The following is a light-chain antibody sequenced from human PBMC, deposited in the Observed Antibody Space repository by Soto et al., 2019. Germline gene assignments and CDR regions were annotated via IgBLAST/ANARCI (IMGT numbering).Light chain of an antibody. CDR2: DAS. J-gene: IGKJ1*01. V-gene: IGKV1-5*01. CDR1: QSISSW. CDR3: QQYNSYWT. Sequence: DIQMTQSPSTLSASVGDRVTITCRASQSISSWLAWYQQKPGKAPKLLIYDASSLESGVPSRFSGCGSGTEFTLTISSLQPDDFATYYCQQYNSYWTFGQGTKVDIK.